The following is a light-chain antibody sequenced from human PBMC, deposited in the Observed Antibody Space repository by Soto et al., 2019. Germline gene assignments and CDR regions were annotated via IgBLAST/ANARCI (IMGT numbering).Light chain of an antibody. Sequence: DIQMTQFPSTLSASVGDRVTITCRASQTTNTWLAWYQQKPGTAPKLLIYDASSLEGGVPSRFSASGSGTEFTLTISRLQPDDLATYYCQQDISYPYTFGKGTKVEIK. J-gene: IGKJ2*01. CDR3: QQDISYPYT. CDR1: QTTNTW. CDR2: DAS. V-gene: IGKV1-5*01.